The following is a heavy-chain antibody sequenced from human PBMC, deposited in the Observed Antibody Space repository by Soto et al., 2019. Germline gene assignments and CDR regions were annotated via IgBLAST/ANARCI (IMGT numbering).Heavy chain of an antibody. CDR1: GGSFSGYY. Sequence: QVQLQQWGAGLLKPSETLSLTCAVYGGSFSGYYWSWIRQPPGKGLEWIGEINHSGSTNYNPSLKSRVTISVDTSKNQFSLKLSSVTAADTAVYYCARVSVPAARSFDYWGQGTLVTDSS. D-gene: IGHD2-2*01. CDR3: ARVSVPAARSFDY. J-gene: IGHJ4*02. V-gene: IGHV4-34*01. CDR2: INHSGST.